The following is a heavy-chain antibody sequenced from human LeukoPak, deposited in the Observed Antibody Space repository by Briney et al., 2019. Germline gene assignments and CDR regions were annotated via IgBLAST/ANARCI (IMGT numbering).Heavy chain of an antibody. CDR1: GLTFTNAW. CDR3: ARDGRPLDY. J-gene: IGHJ4*02. Sequence: PGGSLRLSCAASGLTFTNAWMSWVRQAPGKGLEWVANIKQDGGEKYYVDSVKGRFTISRDNAKNSLYLQMNSLRVEDTAVYYCARDGRPLDYWGQGTLVTVSS. CDR2: IKQDGGEK. V-gene: IGHV3-7*03.